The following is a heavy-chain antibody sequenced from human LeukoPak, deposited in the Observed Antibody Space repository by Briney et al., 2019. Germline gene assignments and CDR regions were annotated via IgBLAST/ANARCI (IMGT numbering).Heavy chain of an antibody. J-gene: IGHJ6*02. D-gene: IGHD6-13*01. CDR2: ISYDGSNK. V-gene: IGHV3-30-3*01. Sequence: GGSLRLSCAASGFTFSSYAMHWVRQAPGKGLEWVAVISYDGSNKYYADSVKGRFTISRDNSKNTLYLQMNSLRAEDTAVYYCARDWVYYYYYYGMDVWGQGTTVTVSS. CDR3: ARDWVYYYYYYGMDV. CDR1: GFTFSSYA.